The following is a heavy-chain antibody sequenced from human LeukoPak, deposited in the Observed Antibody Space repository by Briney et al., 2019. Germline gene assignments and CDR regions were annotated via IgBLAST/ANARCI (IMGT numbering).Heavy chain of an antibody. Sequence: AETLSLTCAVYGGSFSGYYWSWIRQPPGKGLEWIGEINHSGSTNYNPSLKSRVTISVDTSKNQFSLKLSSVTAADTAVYYCAKGMWFDPWGQGTLVTVSS. J-gene: IGHJ5*02. CDR3: AKGMWFDP. CDR2: INHSGST. CDR1: GGSFSGYY. V-gene: IGHV4-34*01.